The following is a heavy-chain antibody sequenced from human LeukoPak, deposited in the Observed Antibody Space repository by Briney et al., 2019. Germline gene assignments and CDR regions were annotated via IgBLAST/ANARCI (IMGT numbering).Heavy chain of an antibody. CDR2: IYYSGST. J-gene: IGHJ4*02. CDR1: VGSISIYY. Sequence: SETLSLTSTVSVGSISIYYGRWVRQRPGKGLECIGYIYYSGSTNYNTSLKSRGTISSGTSKNQTSLKLSSVTAAGTAVSYFARHGVYFAYWGQETLVTLPS. V-gene: IGHV4-59*01. D-gene: IGHD4-17*01. CDR3: ARHGVYFAY.